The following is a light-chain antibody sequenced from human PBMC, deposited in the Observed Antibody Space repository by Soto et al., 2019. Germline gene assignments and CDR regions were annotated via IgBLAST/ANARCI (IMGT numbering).Light chain of an antibody. CDR2: DID. V-gene: IGLV1-51*01. Sequence: QSVLTQPPSVSAAPGQKVTISCSGSGSNFGNGIVAWYQQVPGAAPQLLIYDIDKRPSGIPDRFSGSKSGPSDTLGITGLQTGHEADYYCGAWDISLSAVVFGGGTKLTVL. J-gene: IGLJ2*01. CDR1: GSNFGNGI. CDR3: GAWDISLSAVV.